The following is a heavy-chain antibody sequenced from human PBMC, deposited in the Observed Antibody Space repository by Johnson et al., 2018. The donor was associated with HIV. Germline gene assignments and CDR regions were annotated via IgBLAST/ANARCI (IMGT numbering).Heavy chain of an antibody. V-gene: IGHV3-11*04. D-gene: IGHD6-19*01. CDR3: ARGGQWGATDAFDV. CDR2: ITGSGTVV. J-gene: IGHJ3*01. CDR1: GFTFSDYY. Sequence: VQLVESGGGLVKPGGSLRLSCAASGFTFSDYYMSWIRQAPGKGLEWVSYITGSGTVVYYAASVKGRFTISRDNAKNSLYLQMNSLRADDTGVYYCARGGQWGATDAFDVWGQGTMVTVSS.